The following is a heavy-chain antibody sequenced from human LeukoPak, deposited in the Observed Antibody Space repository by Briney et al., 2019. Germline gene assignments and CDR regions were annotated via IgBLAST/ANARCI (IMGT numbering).Heavy chain of an antibody. CDR1: GFTFSTYW. CDR3: ARRVSGREKYFDY. V-gene: IGHV3-7*01. J-gene: IGHJ4*02. D-gene: IGHD6-19*01. Sequence: GGSLTLSCAASGFTFSTYWMSWVRQAPGKGLEWVANMRQDGGEIYYVDSVKGRFTISRDNAKNSLSLQMNGLRAEDTAVYYWARRVSGREKYFDYWGQGTLVTVSS. CDR2: MRQDGGEI.